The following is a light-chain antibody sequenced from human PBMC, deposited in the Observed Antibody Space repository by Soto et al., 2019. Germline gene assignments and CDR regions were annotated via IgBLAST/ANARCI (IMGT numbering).Light chain of an antibody. CDR1: QSLRSS. J-gene: IGKJ1*01. V-gene: IGKV3-15*01. CDR3: QQYNNWPQT. Sequence: ETMMRQSPDTLSVSLGERATLSCRASQSLRSSLAWYQQKPGQAPRLLIYDASTRATGIPARFSGRGSGSDFTLTVSGLQSEDFAVYYCQQYNNWPQTFGQGTNVEIK. CDR2: DAS.